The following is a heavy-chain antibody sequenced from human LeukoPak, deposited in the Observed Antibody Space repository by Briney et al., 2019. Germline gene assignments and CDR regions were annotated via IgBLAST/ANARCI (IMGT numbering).Heavy chain of an antibody. D-gene: IGHD6-6*01. CDR3: ARVHESIDY. J-gene: IGHJ4*02. V-gene: IGHV4-59*01. CDR2: IYYSGST. Sequence: SETLSLTCTVSGGSISSYYWSWIRQPPGKGLEWIGYIYYSGSTNYNPSLKSRVTISVDTSKNQFSLKLSSVTAADTAVYYCARVHESIDYWGQGTLVIVSS. CDR1: GGSISSYY.